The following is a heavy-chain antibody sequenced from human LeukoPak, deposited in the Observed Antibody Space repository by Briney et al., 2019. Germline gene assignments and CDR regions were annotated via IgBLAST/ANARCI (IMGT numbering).Heavy chain of an antibody. CDR2: ISYSGST. J-gene: IGHJ4*02. CDR3: ARLHKEIKPAHVDY. D-gene: IGHD1-14*01. CDR1: GGSISNSDFN. Sequence: SETLSLTCTVSGGSISNSDFNWGWIRQPPGKGLEWIGVISYSGSTYYNQSLKSRVTISVDTSKRHFSLKLSSVTAADTAIYYCARLHKEIKPAHVDYWEKGARDSVSS. V-gene: IGHV4-39*01.